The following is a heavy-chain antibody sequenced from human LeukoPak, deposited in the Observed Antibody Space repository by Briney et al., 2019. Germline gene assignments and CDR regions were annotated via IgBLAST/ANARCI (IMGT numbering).Heavy chain of an antibody. CDR2: ISGSGGST. CDR3: APGGNYDFWSGYYLSPFDY. J-gene: IGHJ4*02. Sequence: GGSLRLSCGASGFPFSSYAMSWVRQAPGKGLEWVSAISGSGGSTYYADSVKGRFTISRDNSKNTLYLQMNSLRAEDTAVYYCAPGGNYDFWSGYYLSPFDYWGQGTLVTVSS. V-gene: IGHV3-23*01. CDR1: GFPFSSYA. D-gene: IGHD3-3*01.